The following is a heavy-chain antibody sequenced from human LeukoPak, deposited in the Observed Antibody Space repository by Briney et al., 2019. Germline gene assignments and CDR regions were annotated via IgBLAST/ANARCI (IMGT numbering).Heavy chain of an antibody. CDR1: GFTVSSNY. Sequence: GGSLRLSCAASGFTVSSNYMSWVRQAPGKGLEWVSVIYSGGSTYYADSVKGRSTISRDNSKNTLYLQLNSLRAEDTAVYYCARSCSGGSCYPSYYGMDVWGQGTTVTVSS. J-gene: IGHJ6*02. V-gene: IGHV3-66*01. CDR2: IYSGGST. CDR3: ARSCSGGSCYPSYYGMDV. D-gene: IGHD2-15*01.